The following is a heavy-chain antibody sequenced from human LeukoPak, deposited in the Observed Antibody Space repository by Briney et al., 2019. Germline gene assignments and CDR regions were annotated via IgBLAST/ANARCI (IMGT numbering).Heavy chain of an antibody. CDR3: ARGATTYGGYYFDY. J-gene: IGHJ4*02. CDR2: IYYSAST. Sequence: SQTLSLTCTVSGGSISSGDYYWTWIRQPPGKGLEWIGYIYYSASTYNNPSLKGRVTISVDTSKNQFSLKLSSVTAADTAVYYCARGATTYGGYYFDYWGQGTLVTVSS. D-gene: IGHD5-12*01. CDR1: GGSISSGDYY. V-gene: IGHV4-30-4*01.